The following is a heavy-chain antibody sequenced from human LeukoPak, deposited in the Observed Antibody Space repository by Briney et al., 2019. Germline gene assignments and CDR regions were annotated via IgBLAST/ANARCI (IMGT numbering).Heavy chain of an antibody. CDR2: INHSGST. J-gene: IGHJ6*03. CDR3: ARLPRGVATIVRGYYYYYMDV. Sequence: PSETLSLTCAVYGGSFSGYYWSWIRQPPGKGLEWIGEINHSGSTNYNPSLKTRVTISVDTSKTQFSLKLSSVTAAVTAVYYCARLPRGVATIVRGYYYYYMDVWGKGTTVTISS. V-gene: IGHV4-34*01. D-gene: IGHD5-12*01. CDR1: GGSFSGYY.